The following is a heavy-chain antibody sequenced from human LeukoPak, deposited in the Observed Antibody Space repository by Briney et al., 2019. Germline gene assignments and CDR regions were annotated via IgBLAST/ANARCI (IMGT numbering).Heavy chain of an antibody. CDR3: ARQDGSAWYYFDY. D-gene: IGHD6-19*01. CDR2: IYPGDSDT. V-gene: IGHV5-51*01. Sequence: GESLKISCKGSGYSFASYCIGWVRQLPGKGLEWTGIIYPGDSDTGYSPSFQGQVTISVDKSISTAYLQWNSLKASDTAIYYCARQDGSAWYYFDYWGQGTLVTVSS. J-gene: IGHJ4*02. CDR1: GYSFASYC.